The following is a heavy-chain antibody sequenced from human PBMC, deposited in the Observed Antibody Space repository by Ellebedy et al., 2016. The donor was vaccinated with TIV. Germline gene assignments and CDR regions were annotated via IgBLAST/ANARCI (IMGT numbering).Heavy chain of an antibody. CDR3: AKDTRVVPAAISDY. J-gene: IGHJ4*02. V-gene: IGHV3-23*01. D-gene: IGHD2-2*02. CDR1: GFTFSSYA. Sequence: GGSLRLXXAASGFTFSSYAMSWVRQAPGKGLEWVSAISGSGGSTYYADSVKGRFTISRDNSKNTLYLQMNSLRAEDTAVYYCAKDTRVVPAAISDYWGQGTLVTVSS. CDR2: ISGSGGST.